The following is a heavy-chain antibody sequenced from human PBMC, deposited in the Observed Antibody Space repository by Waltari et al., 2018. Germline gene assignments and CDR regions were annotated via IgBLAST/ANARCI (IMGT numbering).Heavy chain of an antibody. CDR3: ARDSPHCGGDCYSDAFDI. Sequence: QLQLQESGPGLVKPSETLSLTCTVSGGSIRSSSYYWGWIRQPPGKGLEWIGSIYYSGSTYYNPSLKSRVTISVDTSKNQFSLKLSSVTAADTAVYYCARDSPHCGGDCYSDAFDIWGQGTMVTVSS. D-gene: IGHD2-21*01. CDR2: IYYSGST. V-gene: IGHV4-39*07. CDR1: GGSIRSSSYY. J-gene: IGHJ3*02.